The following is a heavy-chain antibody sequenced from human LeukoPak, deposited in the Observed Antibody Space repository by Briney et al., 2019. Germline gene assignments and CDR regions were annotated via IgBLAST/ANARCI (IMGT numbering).Heavy chain of an antibody. J-gene: IGHJ4*02. CDR1: GYTFTGYY. Sequence: GASVKVSCTASGYTFTGYYMHWVRQASGQGLEWMGWINPNSGGTNYAQKFQGRVTMTRDTSTSTVYMELSSLRSEDTAVYYCARDRGYGDPWAFEFDYWGQGTLVTVSS. CDR3: ARDRGYGDPWAFEFDY. V-gene: IGHV1-2*02. D-gene: IGHD4-17*01. CDR2: INPNSGGT.